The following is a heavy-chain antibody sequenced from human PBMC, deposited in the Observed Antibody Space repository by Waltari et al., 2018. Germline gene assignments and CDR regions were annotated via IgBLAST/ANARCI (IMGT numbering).Heavy chain of an antibody. J-gene: IGHJ6*03. CDR3: AKGLGGSYYYYYMDV. CDR1: GFTSRRYG. D-gene: IGHD7-27*01. Sequence: QLQLVESGGGLVQPGGSLSVSCAALGFTSRRYGLHWVSRAPGKGLGWVAFIRYDGSNKYYADSVKGRFTISRDNSKNTLYLQMNSLRAEDTAVYYCAKGLGGSYYYYYMDVWGKGTTVTISS. V-gene: IGHV3-30*02. CDR2: IRYDGSNK.